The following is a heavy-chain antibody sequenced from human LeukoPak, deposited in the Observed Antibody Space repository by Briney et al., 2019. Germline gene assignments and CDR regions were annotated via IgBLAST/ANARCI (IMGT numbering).Heavy chain of an antibody. CDR2: ISFDGSQK. D-gene: IGHD6-19*01. V-gene: IGHV3-30*02. Sequence: PGGSLRLSCAASGFTFSNYGMHWVRQAPGKGLEWVALISFDGSQKYYADSVKGRFTISRDNSRNTLFLQMNSLRAEDTAVYYCVADFDYWGQGTLVTVSS. CDR3: VADFDY. CDR1: GFTFSNYG. J-gene: IGHJ4*02.